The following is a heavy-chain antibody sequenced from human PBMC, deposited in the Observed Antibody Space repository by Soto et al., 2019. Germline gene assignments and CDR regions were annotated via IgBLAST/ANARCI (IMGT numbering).Heavy chain of an antibody. CDR1: GGSITISSYH. D-gene: IGHD4-4*01. CDR2: IYYSGTT. J-gene: IGHJ5*02. Sequence: QLQLQESGPGLVKPSETLSLTCTVSGGSITISSYHWGWIRQPPGKGLEWIGSIYYSGTTYYIPSLRSRVTMSVDTSKNQFSLKLSSVTAADTAVYYCYGETTKTWFDPWGQGTLVTVSS. CDR3: YGETTKTWFDP. V-gene: IGHV4-39*01.